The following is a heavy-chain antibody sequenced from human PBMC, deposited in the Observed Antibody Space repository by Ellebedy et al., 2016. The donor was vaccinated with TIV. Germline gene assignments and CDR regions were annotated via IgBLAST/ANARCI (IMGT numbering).Heavy chain of an antibody. CDR1: GFTFSNFA. CDR3: ARTSTTETLTTSLHH. CDR2: ISYDGSYK. V-gene: IGHV3-30-3*01. J-gene: IGHJ1*01. D-gene: IGHD4-17*01. Sequence: GGSLRLSXAASGFTFSNFAIHWVRQAPGKGLEWVALISYDGSYKYYADSVKGRFIISRDNSKNTVYLQMSSLISEDTAVYYCARTSTTETLTTSLHHWGQGTLVTVSS.